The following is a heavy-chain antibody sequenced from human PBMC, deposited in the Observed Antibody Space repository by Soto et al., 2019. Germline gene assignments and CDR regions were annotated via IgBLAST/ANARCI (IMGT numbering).Heavy chain of an antibody. J-gene: IGHJ4*02. CDR2: IKSKTDGGTT. V-gene: IGHV3-15*07. Sequence: EVQLVESGGGLVKPGGSLRLSCAASGFTFSNAWMNWVRQAPGKGLEWVGRIKSKTDGGTTDYAAPVKGRFTISRDDSKNTLYLQMNSLKTEDTAVYYCTTDPPKYYYDSSGYYGKWGPGTLVTVSS. CDR1: GFTFSNAW. CDR3: TTDPPKYYYDSSGYYGK. D-gene: IGHD3-22*01.